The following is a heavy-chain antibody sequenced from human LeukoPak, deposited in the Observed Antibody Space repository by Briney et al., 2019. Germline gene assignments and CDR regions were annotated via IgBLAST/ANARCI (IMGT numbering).Heavy chain of an antibody. CDR3: ARDQTLGTMIVVALLPGAFDY. D-gene: IGHD3-22*01. CDR1: GFTFSSYS. V-gene: IGHV3-48*04. J-gene: IGHJ4*02. Sequence: QAGGSLRLSCAASGFTFSSYSMNWVRQAPGKGLEWVSYISSSGSTIYYADSVKGRFTISRDNAKNSLYLQMNSLRAEDTAVYYCARDQTLGTMIVVALLPGAFDYWGQGTLVTVSS. CDR2: ISSSGSTI.